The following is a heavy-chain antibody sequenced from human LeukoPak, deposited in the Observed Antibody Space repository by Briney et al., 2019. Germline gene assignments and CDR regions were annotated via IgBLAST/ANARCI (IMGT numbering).Heavy chain of an antibody. CDR1: GFTVSSNY. CDR2: IYSGGST. V-gene: IGHV3-66*01. J-gene: IGHJ1*01. CDR3: ARGGCSGGSCYSRYFQH. Sequence: GGSLRLSCAASGFTVSSNYMSWVRQAPGKGLEWVSVIYSGGSTYYADSVKGRFTISRDNSKNTLYHQMNSLRAEDTAVYYCARGGCSGGSCYSRYFQHWGQGTLVTVSS. D-gene: IGHD2-15*01.